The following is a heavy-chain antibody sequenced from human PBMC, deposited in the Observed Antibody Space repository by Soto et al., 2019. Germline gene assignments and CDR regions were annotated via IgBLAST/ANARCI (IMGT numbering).Heavy chain of an antibody. CDR1: GGTFSSYA. CDR3: ARVMRDGDYVEYYFDY. V-gene: IGHV1-69*01. D-gene: IGHD4-17*01. Sequence: QVQLVQSGAEVKKPGSSVKVSCKASGGTFSSYAISWVRQAPGQGLEWMGGIIPVFGTANYAQKFQGRVTITADESTSTAYMELSSLRSEDTAVYYCARVMRDGDYVEYYFDYWGQVTLVTVSS. CDR2: IIPVFGTA. J-gene: IGHJ4*02.